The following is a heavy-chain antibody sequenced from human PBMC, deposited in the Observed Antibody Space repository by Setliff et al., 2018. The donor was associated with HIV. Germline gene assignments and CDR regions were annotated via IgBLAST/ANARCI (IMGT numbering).Heavy chain of an antibody. CDR2: INAGNGDT. CDR3: ARNGCSGHSYFCEHDY. CDR1: GYTFSEYA. V-gene: IGHV1-3*01. D-gene: IGHD2-21*02. Sequence: ASVKVSCKASGYTFSEYAIHWVRQAPGQRLEWMGWINAGNGDTQYSQNFQGRVTITRDTSANIAYMEVTRLSSEDTAIYYCARNGCSGHSYFCEHDYWGQGTLVTVSS. J-gene: IGHJ4*02.